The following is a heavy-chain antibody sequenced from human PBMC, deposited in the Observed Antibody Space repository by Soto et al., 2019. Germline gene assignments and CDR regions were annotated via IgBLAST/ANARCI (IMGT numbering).Heavy chain of an antibody. V-gene: IGHV1-18*01. CDR1: GYTFTIYG. Sequence: ASVKVSCKASGYTFTIYGISLVRQAPGQGLEWMGWISAYNGNTNYAQKLQGRVTMTTDTSTSTAYMELRSLRSDDTAVYYCAREIAPLGRKWFDPWGQGTLVTVSS. D-gene: IGHD3-22*01. CDR2: ISAYNGNT. CDR3: AREIAPLGRKWFDP. J-gene: IGHJ5*02.